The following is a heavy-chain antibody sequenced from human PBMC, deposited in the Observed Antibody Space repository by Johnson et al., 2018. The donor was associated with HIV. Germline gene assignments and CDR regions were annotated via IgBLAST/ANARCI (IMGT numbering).Heavy chain of an antibody. D-gene: IGHD3-10*01. CDR1: GFTFNSYP. CDR3: AKDAGSGSSWEFAFDI. V-gene: IGHV3-30*04. Sequence: QVQLVESGGGLVQPGRSLRLSCAASGFTFNSYPMHWVRQAPGKGLEWVAVISYDGDDKHYGDSVEGRFTIYRDNSKKTLYLQMNSLRPGDTAVYFCAKDAGSGSSWEFAFDIWGQGTKVTVSS. J-gene: IGHJ3*02. CDR2: ISYDGDDK.